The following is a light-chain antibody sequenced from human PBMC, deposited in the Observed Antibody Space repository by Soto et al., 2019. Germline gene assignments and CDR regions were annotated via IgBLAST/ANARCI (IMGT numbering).Light chain of an antibody. Sequence: IPMTQSPSSLSASVGDRVTITCRASQSLSSRLTWYQQKPGEAPKLLIYETSSLHSGVPSRFSGSGSETDFTLTINSLQPEDFASYYCNQSFSPPYTFGQGTKLEIK. CDR2: ETS. CDR1: QSLSSR. CDR3: NQSFSPPYT. V-gene: IGKV1-39*01. J-gene: IGKJ2*01.